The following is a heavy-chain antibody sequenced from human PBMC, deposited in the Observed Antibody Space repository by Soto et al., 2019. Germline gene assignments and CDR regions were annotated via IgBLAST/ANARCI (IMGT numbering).Heavy chain of an antibody. J-gene: IGHJ6*02. CDR2: ISYDGSNK. Sequence: QVQLVESGGGVVQPGRSLRLSCAASGFTFSSYGMHWVRQAPGKGLEWVAVISYDGSNKYYADSVKGRFTISRDNSKNTLYLQMNSLRAEDTAVYYCAKDRAVAGTHYYYGMDVWGQGTTVTVSS. V-gene: IGHV3-30*18. CDR3: AKDRAVAGTHYYYGMDV. CDR1: GFTFSSYG. D-gene: IGHD6-19*01.